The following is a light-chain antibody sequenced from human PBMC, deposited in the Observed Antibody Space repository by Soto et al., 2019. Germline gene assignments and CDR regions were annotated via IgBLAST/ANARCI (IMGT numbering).Light chain of an antibody. Sequence: AVVAQELSVTVSPGGTVTLTCGSGTEGVATRQYPCWFQQKPGQPPIEPVYDTPNIFPSTPAPFPGSLLGGKPALTLPGAQPEDETEYYCLLSYRGNYVFGTGTKVTVL. CDR2: DTP. J-gene: IGLJ1*01. CDR3: LLSYRGNYV. CDR1: TEGVATRQY. V-gene: IGLV7-46*01.